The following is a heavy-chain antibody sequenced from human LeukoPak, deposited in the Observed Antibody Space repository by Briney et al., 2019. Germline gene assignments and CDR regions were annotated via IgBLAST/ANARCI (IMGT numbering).Heavy chain of an antibody. D-gene: IGHD6-6*01. CDR3: ARGPYSSSYYFDY. V-gene: IGHV3-21*01. CDR1: GXTFSSYS. Sequence: GGSLRLSCAASGXTFSSYSMNWVRQAPGKGLEWVSSISSSSSYIYYADSVKGRFTISRDNAKNSLYLQMNSLRAEDTAVYYCARGPYSSSYYFDYWGQGTLVTVSS. J-gene: IGHJ4*02. CDR2: ISSSSSYI.